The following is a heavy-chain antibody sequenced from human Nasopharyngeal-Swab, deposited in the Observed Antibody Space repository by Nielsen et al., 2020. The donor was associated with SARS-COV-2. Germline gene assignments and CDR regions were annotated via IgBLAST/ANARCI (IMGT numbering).Heavy chain of an antibody. D-gene: IGHD3-10*01. Sequence: SVNVSCKASRGTFSNYGISWVRQAPGQGLEWVGRVIPILNTSNYALKFQGRVSVTAEKSTNTAYMELSSLRSEDTAVYYCATINYFHHRSFSFEYWGQGSLVTVSS. CDR3: ATINYFHHRSFSFEY. CDR1: RGTFSNYG. CDR2: VIPILNTS. J-gene: IGHJ4*02. V-gene: IGHV1-69*04.